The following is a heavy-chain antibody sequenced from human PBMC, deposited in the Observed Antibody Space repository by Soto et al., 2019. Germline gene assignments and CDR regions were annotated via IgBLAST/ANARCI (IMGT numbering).Heavy chain of an antibody. Sequence: QVQLVQSGAEVKKPGSSVKISCKASGGTLSSYTFSWVRQAPGQDLEWMGGIIPLFGTADYAQRFQDRLTITADQSTSTAYMELSSLRSEDTVVYYCAREGFSGSYFPNWGQGTLVTVSS. CDR2: IIPLFGTA. V-gene: IGHV1-69*01. D-gene: IGHD1-26*01. J-gene: IGHJ1*01. CDR1: GGTLSSYT. CDR3: AREGFSGSYFPN.